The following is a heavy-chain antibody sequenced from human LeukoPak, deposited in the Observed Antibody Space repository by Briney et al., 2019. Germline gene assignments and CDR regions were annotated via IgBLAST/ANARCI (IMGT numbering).Heavy chain of an antibody. J-gene: IGHJ3*02. Sequence: PSETLSLTCTVSGGSISSGDYYWSWIRQPPGKGLEWIGYIYYSESTYYNPSLKSRVTISVDTSKKQFSLKLSSVTAADTAVYYCARDPQGYYDSSGPGAVENAFDIWGQGTMVTVSS. CDR2: IYYSEST. CDR1: GGSISSGDYY. D-gene: IGHD3-22*01. V-gene: IGHV4-30-4*01. CDR3: ARDPQGYYDSSGPGAVENAFDI.